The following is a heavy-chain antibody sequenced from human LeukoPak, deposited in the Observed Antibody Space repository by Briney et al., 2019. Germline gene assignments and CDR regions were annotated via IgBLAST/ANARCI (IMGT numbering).Heavy chain of an antibody. CDR2: IKQDGSEK. CDR1: GFTFSSYW. CDR3: ARDRDTVVVVAATGSYFDY. J-gene: IGHJ4*02. V-gene: IGHV3-7*03. Sequence: GGSLRLSCAASGFTFSSYWMSWVRQAPGKGLEWVANIKQDGSEKYYVDSVKGRFTISRDNAKNSLYLQMNSLRAEDTAVYYCARDRDTVVVVAATGSYFDYWGQGTLVTVS. D-gene: IGHD2-15*01.